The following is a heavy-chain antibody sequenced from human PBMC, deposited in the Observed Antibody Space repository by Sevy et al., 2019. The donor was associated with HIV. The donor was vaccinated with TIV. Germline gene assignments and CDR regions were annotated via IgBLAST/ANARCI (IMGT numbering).Heavy chain of an antibody. D-gene: IGHD5-18*01. J-gene: IGHJ4*02. CDR1: GFTFSSYW. V-gene: IGHV3-15*01. Sequence: GGSLRLSCVASGFTFSSYWMSWVRQAPGKGLEWVGRIKSKTDGGTTDYAAPVKGRFTISRDDSKNTLYLQMNSLKTEDTAVYYCTTDGGGYNYGYSFDYWGQGTLVTVSS. CDR3: TTDGGGYNYGYSFDY. CDR2: IKSKTDGGTT.